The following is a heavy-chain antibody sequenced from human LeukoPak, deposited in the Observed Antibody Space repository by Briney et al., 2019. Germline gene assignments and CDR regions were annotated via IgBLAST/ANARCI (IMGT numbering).Heavy chain of an antibody. Sequence: ASETLSLTCAVYGGSFSGYYWSWIRQPPGKGLEWIGEINHSGSTNYNPSLKSRVTISVDTSKNQFSLKLSSVTAADTAVYYCARRGGRQLRRVVPGKDNWFDPWGQGTLVTVSS. CDR1: GGSFSGYY. CDR3: ARRGGRQLRRVVPGKDNWFDP. J-gene: IGHJ5*02. V-gene: IGHV4-34*01. CDR2: INHSGST. D-gene: IGHD1-1*01.